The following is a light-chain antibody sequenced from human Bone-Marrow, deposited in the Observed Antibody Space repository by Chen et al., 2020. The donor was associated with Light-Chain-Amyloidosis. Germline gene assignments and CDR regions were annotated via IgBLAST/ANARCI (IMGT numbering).Light chain of an antibody. V-gene: IGLV2-23*01. CDR2: EGS. CDR1: SSDVGSYNL. J-gene: IGLJ3*02. Sequence: QSALTQPASVSGSPGQSITISCTGTSSDVGSYNLVSCYQQHPGKAPKLMIYEGSKRPSGVSNRFSGSKSGNTAYLTISGLQAEDEADYYCCSYAGSSTWVFGGGTKLTVL. CDR3: CSYAGSSTWV.